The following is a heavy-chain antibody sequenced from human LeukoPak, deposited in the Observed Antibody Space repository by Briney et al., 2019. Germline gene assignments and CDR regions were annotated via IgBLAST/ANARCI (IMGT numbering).Heavy chain of an antibody. V-gene: IGHV4-4*02. Sequence: SGTLSLTCAVSGCSIISSNWRGLVRQPPGKGLEWIGEIYHSGSTNYNPSLKSRVTRSVDKSKNQFSLKLSSVTAADTAVYYCAREYGDYVYWYFDLWGRGTLVTVSS. CDR1: GCSIISSNW. D-gene: IGHD4-17*01. J-gene: IGHJ2*01. CDR3: AREYGDYVYWYFDL. CDR2: IYHSGST.